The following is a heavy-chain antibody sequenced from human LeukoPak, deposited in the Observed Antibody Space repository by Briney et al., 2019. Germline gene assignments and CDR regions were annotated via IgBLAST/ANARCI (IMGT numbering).Heavy chain of an antibody. CDR2: ISGSGGST. CDR3: AKVLADYYCDSSGYYQY. D-gene: IGHD3-22*01. CDR1: GFTFSSYA. Sequence: GGSLRLSCAASGFTFSSYAMSWVRQAPGKGLEWVSAISGSGGSTYYADSVKGRFTISRDNSKNTLYLQMNSLRAEDTAVYYCAKVLADYYCDSSGYYQYWGQGTLVTVSS. J-gene: IGHJ4*02. V-gene: IGHV3-23*01.